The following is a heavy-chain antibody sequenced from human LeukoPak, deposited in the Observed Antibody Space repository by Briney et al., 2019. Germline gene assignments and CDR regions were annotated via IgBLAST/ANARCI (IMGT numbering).Heavy chain of an antibody. D-gene: IGHD3-22*01. CDR1: GFTFSSFW. CDR3: ARAPSEIGGYYPEYFRH. Sequence: GGSLRLSCAASGFTFSSFWMHWVRQAPGKGLVWVSRIKSDGSTNYADPVKSRFTISRDNAKNTLSLQMNSLRAEDTGVYYCARAPSEIGGYYPEYFRHWGQGTLVTVSS. CDR2: IKSDGST. V-gene: IGHV3-74*01. J-gene: IGHJ1*01.